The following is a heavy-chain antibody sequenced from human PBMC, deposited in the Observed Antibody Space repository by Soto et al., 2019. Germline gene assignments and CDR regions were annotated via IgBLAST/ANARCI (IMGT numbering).Heavy chain of an antibody. J-gene: IGHJ5*01. V-gene: IGHV2-5*02. CDR3: APTRGEGSGWAVFFDS. CDR2: IYWDDDK. D-gene: IGHD6-19*01. Sequence: GSGPTLVNPTQTLTLTCTFSGFSLSTSGVGVGWIRQPPGKALEWLALIYWDDDKRYSPALKSRLTITQDTSKNQVVLTTTTLDPVDTAIYSCAPTRGEGSGWAVFFDSWGQGTLVTVSS. CDR1: GFSLSTSGVG.